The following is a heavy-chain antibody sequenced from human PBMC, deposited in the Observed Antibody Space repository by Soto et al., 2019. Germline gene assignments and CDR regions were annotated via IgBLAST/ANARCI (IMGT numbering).Heavy chain of an antibody. Sequence: EVQLLESGGGLVQPGGSLRLSCAASGFTFSSYAMSWVRQAPGKGLEWDSAISGSGGSTYYADSVKGRFTISRDNSKNTLYLQMNSLRAEDTAVYYCARPQYYYGSGSYYGTYYYYGMDVWGQGTTVTVSS. CDR2: ISGSGGST. V-gene: IGHV3-23*01. J-gene: IGHJ6*02. D-gene: IGHD3-10*01. CDR1: GFTFSSYA. CDR3: ARPQYYYGSGSYYGTYYYYGMDV.